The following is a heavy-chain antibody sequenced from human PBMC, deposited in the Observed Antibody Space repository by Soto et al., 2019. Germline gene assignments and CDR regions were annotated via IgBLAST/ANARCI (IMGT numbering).Heavy chain of an antibody. V-gene: IGHV1-3*05. D-gene: IGHD1-26*01. CDR1: GYTFTSYA. Sequence: QVQLVQSGAEEKKPGASVKVSCKASGYTFTSYAMHWVRQAPGQRLERMGWINAGNGNTKYSQKFQGRVTITRDTSASTAYMELSSLISEDTAVYYCGSNHLATTPYGMDVWGQGTTVSVSS. J-gene: IGHJ6*02. CDR2: INAGNGNT. CDR3: GSNHLATTPYGMDV.